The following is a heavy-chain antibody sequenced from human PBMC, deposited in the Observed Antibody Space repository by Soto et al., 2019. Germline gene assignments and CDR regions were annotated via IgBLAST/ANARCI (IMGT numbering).Heavy chain of an antibody. D-gene: IGHD6-19*01. V-gene: IGHV5-51*01. CDR1: GYSFISYW. CDR3: ARIPSAGRYYFDY. CDR2: IYPGDSDT. Sequence: PGESLKISCKCSGYSFISYWIVLVRQMPGKGLEWMGIIYPGDSDTRYSPSFQGQVTISADKSISTAYLQWSSLKASDTAMYYCARIPSAGRYYFDYWGQGTLVTVSS. J-gene: IGHJ4*02.